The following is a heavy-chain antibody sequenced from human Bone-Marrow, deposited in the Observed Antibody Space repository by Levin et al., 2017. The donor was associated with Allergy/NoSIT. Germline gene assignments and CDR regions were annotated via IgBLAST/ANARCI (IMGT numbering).Heavy chain of an antibody. Sequence: PGGSLRLSCAASGFTFSTYSMNWVRQAPGKGLEWVSYISSSSSYIYYADSVKGRFTISRDNAKNSLYLQMNSLRAEDTAVYYCATLEGSNSGPDYWGQGTLVTVSS. CDR3: ATLEGSNSGPDY. CDR2: ISSSSSYI. CDR1: GFTFSTYS. V-gene: IGHV3-21*01. D-gene: IGHD5-24*01. J-gene: IGHJ4*02.